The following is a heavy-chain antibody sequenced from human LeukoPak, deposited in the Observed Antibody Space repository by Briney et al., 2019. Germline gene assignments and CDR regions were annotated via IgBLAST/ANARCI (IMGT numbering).Heavy chain of an antibody. CDR3: AREPTYYYGSGSWI. V-gene: IGHV3-23*01. CDR1: GFTFASYA. CDR2: ISDSGSTT. D-gene: IGHD3-10*01. Sequence: PGGSLRLSCAASGFTFASYAMSWVRQAPGKGLEWVSGISDSGSTTYYADSVKGRFTISRDNAKNTLYLQMNSLRAEDKAVYYCAREPTYYYGSGSWIWGQGTLVTVSS. J-gene: IGHJ4*02.